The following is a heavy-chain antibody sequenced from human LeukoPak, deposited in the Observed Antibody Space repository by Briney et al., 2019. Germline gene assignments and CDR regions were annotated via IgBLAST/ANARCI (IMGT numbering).Heavy chain of an antibody. D-gene: IGHD4-11*01. CDR3: AKGSTVTTVGDFDY. Sequence: GGSLRLSSAASGFTFSSYAMGWVRQAPGKGLEWVSAISGSGGSTYYADSVKGWFTISRDNSKNTLYLQMNSLRAEDTAVYYCAKGSTVTTVGDFDYWGQGTLVTVSS. CDR2: ISGSGGST. J-gene: IGHJ4*02. CDR1: GFTFSSYA. V-gene: IGHV3-23*01.